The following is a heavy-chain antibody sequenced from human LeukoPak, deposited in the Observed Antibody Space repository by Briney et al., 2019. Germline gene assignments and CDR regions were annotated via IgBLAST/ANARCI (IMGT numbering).Heavy chain of an antibody. CDR1: GFTVSSDS. CDR3: ARRAGAYSHPYDY. Sequence: GGSLRLSCTVSGFTVSSDSMSWVRQAPGKGLEWVSFIYSGGSTHYPDSVKGRFTISRDNSKNTLYLQMNSLRAEDTAVYYCARRAGAYSHPYDYWGQGTLVTVSS. D-gene: IGHD4/OR15-4a*01. J-gene: IGHJ4*02. CDR2: IYSGGST. V-gene: IGHV3-53*01.